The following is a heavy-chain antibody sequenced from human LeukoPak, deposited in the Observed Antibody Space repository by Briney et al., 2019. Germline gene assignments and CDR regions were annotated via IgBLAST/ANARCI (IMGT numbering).Heavy chain of an antibody. CDR3: ARDRGGSSWYYPFYFDY. D-gene: IGHD6-13*01. V-gene: IGHV3-48*03. CDR1: GFTFSSNE. CDR2: ISSSGSTI. J-gene: IGHJ4*02. Sequence: GGSLRLSCAASGFTFSSNEMNWVRQAPGKGLEWVSYISSSGSTIHYADSVKGRFTISRDNGKNSLYLQMNSLRAEDTAVYYCARDRGGSSWYYPFYFDYWGQGTLVTVSS.